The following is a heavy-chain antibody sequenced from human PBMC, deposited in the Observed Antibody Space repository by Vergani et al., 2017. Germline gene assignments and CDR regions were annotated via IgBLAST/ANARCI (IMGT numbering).Heavy chain of an antibody. CDR1: GFTFDDYA. V-gene: IGHV3-9*01. D-gene: IGHD4-17*01. CDR2: ISWNSGSI. J-gene: IGHJ4*02. Sequence: EVQLVESGGGLVQPGRSLRLSCAASGFTFDDYAMPWVRQAPGKGLEWVSGISWNSGSIGYADSVKGRFTISRDNAKNSLYLQMNSLRAEDTALYYCAKTLDYGDYGGFDYWGQGTLVTVSS. CDR3: AKTLDYGDYGGFDY.